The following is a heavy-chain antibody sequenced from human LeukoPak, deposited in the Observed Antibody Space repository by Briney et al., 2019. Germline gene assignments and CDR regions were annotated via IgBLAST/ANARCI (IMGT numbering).Heavy chain of an antibody. V-gene: IGHV3-49*04. D-gene: IGHD3-3*01. J-gene: IGHJ4*02. CDR1: GHTSDDYT. CDR3: SHSGKYDFWSGTF. CDR2: ITRKSYGGTT. Sequence: GRSLRLCCTASGHTSDDYTVTWVRQAPGKGLEWVGFITRKSYGGTTEYAASVKGRFTISRDDSKSIAYLEMSSLKTEDTGVYYCSHSGKYDFWSGTFWGQGTLVIVSS.